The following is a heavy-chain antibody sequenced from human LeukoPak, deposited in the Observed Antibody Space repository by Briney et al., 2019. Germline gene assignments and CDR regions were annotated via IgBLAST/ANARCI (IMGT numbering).Heavy chain of an antibody. CDR1: GGSISSSSYY. D-gene: IGHD3-3*01. CDR3: ARSGGDLELLLLGSGTFDY. Sequence: PSETLSLTCTVSGGSISSSSYYWGWVRQPPGKGLEWIGSIYYSGSTYYNPSLKSRVTISVDTSKNQSSLKLSSVTAADTAVYYCARSGGDLELLLLGSGTFDYWGQGTLVTVSS. V-gene: IGHV4-39*07. CDR2: IYYSGST. J-gene: IGHJ4*02.